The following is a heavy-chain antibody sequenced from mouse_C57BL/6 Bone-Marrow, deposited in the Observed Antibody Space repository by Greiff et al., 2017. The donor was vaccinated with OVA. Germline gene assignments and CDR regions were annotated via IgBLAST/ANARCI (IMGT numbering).Heavy chain of an antibody. D-gene: IGHD6-2*01. CDR1: GFTFSDYG. CDR2: ISSGSSTI. J-gene: IGHJ2*01. CDR3: ARDSLDFDY. V-gene: IGHV5-17*01. Sequence: EVHLVESGGGLVKPGGSLKLSCAASGFTFSDYGMHWVRQAPEKGLEWVAYISSGSSTIYYADTVKGRFTISRDNAKNTLFLQMTGLRSEDTAMYYCARDSLDFDYWGQGTTLTVSS.